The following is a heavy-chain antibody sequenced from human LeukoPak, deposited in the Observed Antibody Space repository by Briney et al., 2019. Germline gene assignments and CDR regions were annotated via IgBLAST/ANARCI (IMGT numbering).Heavy chain of an antibody. CDR1: GFTFSSYG. CDR3: AKAGREEETYYGSGSYYAY. Sequence: QAGGSLRLSCAASGFTFSSYGMHWVRQAPGKGLEWVAFIRYDGSNKYYADSVKGRFTISRDNSKNTLYLQMNSLRAEDTAVYYCAKAGREEETYYGSGSYYAYWGQGTLVTVSS. V-gene: IGHV3-30*02. D-gene: IGHD3-10*01. J-gene: IGHJ4*02. CDR2: IRYDGSNK.